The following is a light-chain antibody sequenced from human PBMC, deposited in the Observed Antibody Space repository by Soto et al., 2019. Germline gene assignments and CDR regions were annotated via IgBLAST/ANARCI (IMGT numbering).Light chain of an antibody. CDR3: QQYASSPVT. Sequence: ENVLTQSPDTLSLSPGDRASLSCRASQSVSNNYLAWHQQRPGQAPRLLIFGASNRATGVPDRFTGSASGTDFTLTISRLQPKDFALYFCQQYASSPVTFGGGTKLEI. V-gene: IGKV3-20*01. CDR2: GAS. J-gene: IGKJ4*01. CDR1: QSVSNNY.